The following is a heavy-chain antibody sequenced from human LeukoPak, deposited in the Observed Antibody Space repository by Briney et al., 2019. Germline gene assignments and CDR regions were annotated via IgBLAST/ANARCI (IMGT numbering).Heavy chain of an antibody. CDR3: AKDLLAVTAAKAYFDF. J-gene: IGHJ4*02. CDR1: GFIFSSSG. D-gene: IGHD2-21*02. Sequence: GGSLRLSCTVSGFIFSSSGIHWVRQAPGKGLVWVAGISYDGSEKYYAESVKGRFTISRDNSKTTVYLQMNSLEIEDTAVYYCAKDLLAVTAAKAYFDFWGQGTLVTVSS. V-gene: IGHV3-30*18. CDR2: ISYDGSEK.